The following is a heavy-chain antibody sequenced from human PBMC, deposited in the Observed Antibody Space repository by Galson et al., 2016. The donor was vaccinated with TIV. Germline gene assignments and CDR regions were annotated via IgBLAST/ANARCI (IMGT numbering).Heavy chain of an antibody. CDR3: VREKGDQIMAY. V-gene: IGHV3-53*05. CDR2: IFTGGSR. J-gene: IGHJ4*02. CDR1: GFSVSNNH. D-gene: IGHD2-21*02. Sequence: SLRLSCAASGFSVSNNHMSWVRQAPGKGLEWVSLIFTGGSRYYADSVEGRFTIFRDNSKNTVDLQIDSLRPEDTALYYCVREKGDQIMAYWGQGTMVAVAS.